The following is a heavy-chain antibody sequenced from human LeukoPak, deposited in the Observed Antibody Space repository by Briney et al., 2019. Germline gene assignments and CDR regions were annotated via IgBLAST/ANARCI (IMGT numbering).Heavy chain of an antibody. CDR1: GYTFTSYG. CDR2: IIPIFGTA. J-gene: IGHJ4*02. CDR3: GLLPGYSYGYRDTFFDY. V-gene: IGHV1-69*06. D-gene: IGHD5-18*01. Sequence: SVKVSCKASGYTFTSYGISWVRQAPGQGLEWMGGIIPIFGTANYAQKFQGRVTITADNSTSTAYMELSSLRSEETAVYYCGLLPGYSYGYRDTFFDYWGQGTLVTVSS.